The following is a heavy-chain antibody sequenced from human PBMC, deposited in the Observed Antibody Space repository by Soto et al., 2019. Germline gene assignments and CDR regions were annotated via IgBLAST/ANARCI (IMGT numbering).Heavy chain of an antibody. V-gene: IGHV1-69*13. CDR1: GGTFSSYA. Sequence: ASVKVSCKASGGTFSSYAISWVRQAPGQGLEWMGGIFPIFGTANYAQKFQGRVTITADESTSTAYMELSSLRSEDTAVYYCARYKSSWYYFDYWGQGTLVTVSS. D-gene: IGHD6-19*01. CDR2: IFPIFGTA. J-gene: IGHJ4*02. CDR3: ARYKSSWYYFDY.